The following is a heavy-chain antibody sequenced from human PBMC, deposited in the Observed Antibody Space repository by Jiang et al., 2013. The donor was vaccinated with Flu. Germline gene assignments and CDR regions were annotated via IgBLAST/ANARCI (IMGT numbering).Heavy chain of an antibody. V-gene: IGHV5-51*01. D-gene: IGHD3-10*01. CDR1: GYSFTSYW. J-gene: IGHJ4*02. CDR2: IYPGDSDT. Sequence: AEVKKPGESLKISCKGSGYSFTSYWIGWVRQMPGKGLEWMGIIYPGDSDTRYSPSFQGQVTISADKSISTAYLQWSSLKASDTAMYYCARRSTPDYYYGSGSLVDYWGQGTLVTVSS. CDR3: ARRSTPDYYYGSGSLVDY.